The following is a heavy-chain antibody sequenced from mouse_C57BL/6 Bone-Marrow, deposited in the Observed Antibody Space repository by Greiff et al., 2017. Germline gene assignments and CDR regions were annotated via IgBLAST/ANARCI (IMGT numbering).Heavy chain of an antibody. CDR2: IDPSDSYT. CDR1: GYTFTSYW. D-gene: IGHD2-12*01. J-gene: IGHJ3*01. V-gene: IGHV1-69*01. Sequence: QVQLQQPGAELVMPGASVKLSCKASGYTFTSYWMHWVKQRPGQGLEWIGEIDPSDSYTNYNQKFKGKSTFTVDKSSSTAYMKLSSLTSEDSAVYYCARSRGLRPSAYWGQGTLVTVSA. CDR3: ARSRGLRPSAY.